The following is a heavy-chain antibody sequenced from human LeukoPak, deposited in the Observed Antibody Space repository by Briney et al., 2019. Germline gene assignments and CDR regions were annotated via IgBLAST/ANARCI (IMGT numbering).Heavy chain of an antibody. CDR2: IRNDGSNK. Sequence: PGGSLRLSCAASGFTFSSFGMHWVRQVPGKGLEWVAFIRNDGSNKYYADSVKGRFTISRDNAKNLLYLHMNSLRAEDTAVYYCARDRDWNYDYWGQGTLVTVSS. J-gene: IGHJ4*02. CDR3: ARDRDWNYDY. V-gene: IGHV3-30*02. D-gene: IGHD1-7*01. CDR1: GFTFSSFG.